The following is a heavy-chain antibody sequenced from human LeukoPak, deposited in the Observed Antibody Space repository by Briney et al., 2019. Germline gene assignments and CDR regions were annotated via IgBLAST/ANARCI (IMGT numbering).Heavy chain of an antibody. Sequence: RRASVKVSCKAFGYTFTGYWMHWVRQAPGQGPEWMGVISPSGGSTIYAQKFKGRVTLTRDMSTGTVYMELSSLRSEDTAVYYCARDLTGVDQPGWGQGTLVTVSS. J-gene: IGHJ4*02. CDR1: GYTFTGYW. CDR2: ISPSGGST. CDR3: ARDLTGVDQPG. D-gene: IGHD3-3*01. V-gene: IGHV1-46*01.